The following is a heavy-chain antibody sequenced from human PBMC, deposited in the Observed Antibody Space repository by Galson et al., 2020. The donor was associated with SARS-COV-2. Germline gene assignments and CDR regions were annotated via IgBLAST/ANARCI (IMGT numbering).Heavy chain of an antibody. J-gene: IGHJ5*02. CDR1: GYTLTELS. D-gene: IGHD6-13*01. Sequence: ASVKVSCKVSGYTLTELSMHWVRQAPGKGLEWMGGFDPEDGETIYAQKFQGRVTMTEDTSTDTAYMELSSLRSEDMAVYYCATSPSIAAAANNWFDPWGQGTLVTVSS. V-gene: IGHV1-24*01. CDR2: FDPEDGET. CDR3: ATSPSIAAAANNWFDP.